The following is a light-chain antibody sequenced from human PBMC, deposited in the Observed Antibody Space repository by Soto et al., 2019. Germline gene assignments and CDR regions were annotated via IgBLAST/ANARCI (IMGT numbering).Light chain of an antibody. Sequence: QSALTQPASVSGSPGQSITISCTGTSSDVGGYNYVSWYQQHPGKAHKLMIYDVSNRPSGVSNRFSGSKSGNMASLTISGLQAEDEADYYCSSYTSSSTLLYVFGTGSKLTVL. CDR3: SSYTSSSTLLYV. CDR2: DVS. J-gene: IGLJ1*01. CDR1: SSDVGGYNY. V-gene: IGLV2-14*01.